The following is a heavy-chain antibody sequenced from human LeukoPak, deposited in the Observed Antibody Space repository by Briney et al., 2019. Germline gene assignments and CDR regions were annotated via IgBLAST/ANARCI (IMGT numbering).Heavy chain of an antibody. J-gene: IGHJ3*02. CDR1: GGSFSGYY. V-gene: IGHV4-34*01. D-gene: IGHD3-10*02. Sequence: SETLSLTCAVYGGSFSGYYWSWIRQPPGKGLEWIGEINHSGSTNYNPSLKSRVTISVDTSKNQFSLKLSAVTAADTAVYYCARHRIYVRGAFDIWGQGTMVTVSS. CDR2: INHSGST. CDR3: ARHRIYVRGAFDI.